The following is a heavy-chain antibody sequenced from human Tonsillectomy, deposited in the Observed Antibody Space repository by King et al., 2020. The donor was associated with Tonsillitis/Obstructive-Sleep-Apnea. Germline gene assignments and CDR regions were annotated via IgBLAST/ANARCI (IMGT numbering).Heavy chain of an antibody. CDR1: GYTFTSYG. D-gene: IGHD3-22*01. CDR3: ARDSMSHYYDSSGYYTFDY. Sequence: GQLVQSGAEVKRPGASVRVSCKASGYTFTSYGISWVRQAPGQGLEWMGWISPYNGDTNFAQKLQGRVTMTTGTSTSTAYMELRSLRSDDTAVYYCARDSMSHYYDSSGYYTFDYWGQGTLVTVSS. V-gene: IGHV1-18*01. J-gene: IGHJ4*02. CDR2: ISPYNGDT.